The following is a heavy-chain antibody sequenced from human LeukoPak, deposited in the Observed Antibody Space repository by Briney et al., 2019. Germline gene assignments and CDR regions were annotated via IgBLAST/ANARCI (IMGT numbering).Heavy chain of an antibody. CDR2: INSDGSST. J-gene: IGHJ3*02. V-gene: IGHV3-74*01. Sequence: GGSLRLSCAASGFTFSSYWMHWVRHAPGKGLVWVSRINSDGSSTSYADSVKGRFTISRDNAKNTLYLQMNSLRAEDTAVYYCAKEYARRVVFYTFEIWGQGSVVTVSS. CDR3: AKEYARRVVFYTFEI. CDR1: GFTFSSYW. D-gene: IGHD2-8*01.